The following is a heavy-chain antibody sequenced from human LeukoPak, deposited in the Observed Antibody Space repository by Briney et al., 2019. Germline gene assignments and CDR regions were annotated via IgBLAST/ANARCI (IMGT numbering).Heavy chain of an antibody. Sequence: SGTLSLTCAVSGDSISSSNWWSWVRQPPGKGLEWIGEIYHSGNTNYNPPLKSRVTISLDKSKNQFSLRLNSVTAADTAVYYCARFSSIAAAFDYWGLGTLVTVSS. V-gene: IGHV4-4*02. CDR1: GDSISSSNW. CDR2: IYHSGNT. CDR3: ARFSSIAAAFDY. J-gene: IGHJ4*02. D-gene: IGHD6-13*01.